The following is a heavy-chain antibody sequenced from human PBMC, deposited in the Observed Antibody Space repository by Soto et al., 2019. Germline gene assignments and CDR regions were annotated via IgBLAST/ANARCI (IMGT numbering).Heavy chain of an antibody. CDR1: GFTFSSYS. J-gene: IGHJ5*02. CDR2: ISSSSSYI. Sequence: EVQLVESGGGLVKPGGSLRLSCAASGFTFSSYSMNWVRQAPGKGLEWVSSISSSSSYIYYADSVKGRFTISRDNAKNSLYLQTNSLRAEDTAVYYCARAEGWFDPWGQGTLVTVSS. CDR3: ARAEGWFDP. V-gene: IGHV3-21*01.